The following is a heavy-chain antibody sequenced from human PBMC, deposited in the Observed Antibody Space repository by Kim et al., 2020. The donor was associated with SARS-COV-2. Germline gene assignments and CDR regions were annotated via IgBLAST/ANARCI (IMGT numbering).Heavy chain of an antibody. Sequence: TYYEDSVKGRFTISRDNSKNTLYLQMNSLRAEDTAVYYCANLPDYYGSEFWGQGTLVTVSS. D-gene: IGHD3-10*01. V-gene: IGHV3-23*01. J-gene: IGHJ4*02. CDR3: ANLPDYYGSEF. CDR2: T.